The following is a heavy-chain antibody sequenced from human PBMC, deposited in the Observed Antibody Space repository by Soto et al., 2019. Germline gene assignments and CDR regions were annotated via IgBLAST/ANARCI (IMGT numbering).Heavy chain of an antibody. D-gene: IGHD1-1*01. CDR2: ISAHNGNT. CDR1: GYTFTTYG. CDR3: ARGRYGDY. J-gene: IGHJ4*02. V-gene: IGHV1-18*01. Sequence: QVHLVQSGAEVKKPGASVKVSCKGSGYTFTTYGITWVRQAPGQGLEWMGWISAHNGNTNYAQRLQGRVTVTRDTSTRTADMELRSLRSDDSAVYYCARGRYGDYWGQGALFTVSS.